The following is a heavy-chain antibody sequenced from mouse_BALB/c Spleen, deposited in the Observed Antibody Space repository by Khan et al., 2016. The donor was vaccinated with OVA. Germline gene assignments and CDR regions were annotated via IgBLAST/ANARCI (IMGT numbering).Heavy chain of an antibody. V-gene: IGHV1-7*01. CDR1: GYTFTTYW. J-gene: IGHJ2*01. Sequence: VQLQQSGAELAKPGASVTMSCKASGYTFTTYWMHWVKQRPGQGLEWIGYINPTSGYTDYNEKFKDRATLSADRSSSTASMQLSSLTSEDSAVYYCTRDRIDYWGQGTTLTVSS. CDR2: INPTSGYT. CDR3: TRDRIDY.